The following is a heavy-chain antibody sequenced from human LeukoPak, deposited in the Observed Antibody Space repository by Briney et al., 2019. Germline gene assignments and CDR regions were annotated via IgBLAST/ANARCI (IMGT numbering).Heavy chain of an antibody. CDR3: ARVTAVTGFDY. CDR2: ITTNGGST. J-gene: IGHJ4*02. Sequence: GGSLRLSCAASGFTFSSYAMHWVRQAPGKGLESVSAITTNGGSTYYANSVKGRFIISRDNSKNTLYLQMGSLRAEDMAVYYCARVTAVTGFDYWGQGTLVTVSS. D-gene: IGHD6-19*01. V-gene: IGHV3-64*01. CDR1: GFTFSSYA.